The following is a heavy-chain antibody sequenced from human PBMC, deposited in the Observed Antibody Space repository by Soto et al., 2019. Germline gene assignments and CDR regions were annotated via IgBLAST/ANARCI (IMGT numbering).Heavy chain of an antibody. Sequence: ASVKVSCKASGYTFGTYGVHWVRQAPGQRLEWMGWISAGNGNTKYSQKFQGRVTITRDTSASTVYMEVTSLRSEDTAVYYCAREPDYVWEIYSYNWFDPWGQGTLVTVYS. J-gene: IGHJ5*02. CDR1: GYTFGTYG. V-gene: IGHV1-3*01. CDR3: AREPDYVWEIYSYNWFDP. CDR2: ISAGNGNT. D-gene: IGHD3-16*01.